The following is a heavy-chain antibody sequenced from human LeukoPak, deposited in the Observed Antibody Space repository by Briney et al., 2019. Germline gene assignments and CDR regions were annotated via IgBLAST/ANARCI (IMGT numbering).Heavy chain of an antibody. J-gene: IGHJ4*02. CDR1: GDSISSSSYY. CDR3: ARHTVTTFDY. Sequence: PSETLSLTCTVSGDSISSSSYYWGWIRQPPGKGLEWIGSIYYSGSTYYNPSLKSRVTISVDTSKNQFSLKLSSVTAADTAVYYCARHTVTTFDYWGQGTLVTVSS. CDR2: IYYSGST. D-gene: IGHD4-17*01. V-gene: IGHV4-39*01.